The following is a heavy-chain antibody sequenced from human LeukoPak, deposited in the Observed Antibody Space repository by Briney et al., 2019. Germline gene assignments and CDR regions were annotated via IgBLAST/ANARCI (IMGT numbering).Heavy chain of an antibody. V-gene: IGHV3-48*04. CDR1: GFSFSSYS. CDR3: ARDRDDVTCPHDY. CDR2: ISSISSTI. D-gene: IGHD3-10*01. Sequence: GGSLRLSCAASGFSFSSYSMNWVRQAPGKGLEWVSYISSISSTIYYADSVKGRFTISRDNAKKSLYLQMNSLRAEDTAVYYCARDRDDVTCPHDYWGQGTLVTVSS. J-gene: IGHJ4*02.